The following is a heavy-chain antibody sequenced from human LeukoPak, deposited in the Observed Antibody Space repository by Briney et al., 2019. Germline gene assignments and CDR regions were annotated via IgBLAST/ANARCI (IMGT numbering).Heavy chain of an antibody. J-gene: IGHJ4*02. Sequence: PSQTLSLTCTVSGGSISSGSYYWSWIRQPAGKGLEWIGRIYTSGSTYYNPSLKSRVTISVDTSKNQFSLKLSSVTAADTAVYYCARVEYSGYQDYWGQGTLVTVSS. D-gene: IGHD5-12*01. CDR2: IYTSGST. CDR1: GGSISSGSYY. V-gene: IGHV4-61*02. CDR3: ARVEYSGYQDY.